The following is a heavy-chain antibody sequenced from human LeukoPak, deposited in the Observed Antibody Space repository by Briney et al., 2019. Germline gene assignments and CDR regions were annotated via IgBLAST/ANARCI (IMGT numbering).Heavy chain of an antibody. D-gene: IGHD4-23*01. V-gene: IGHV3-23*01. CDR3: AGSYGGNFDY. CDR2: ISGSGGST. J-gene: IGHJ4*02. CDR1: GFTFSSYA. Sequence: PGGSLRLSCAASGFTFSSYAMSWVRQAPGKGLEWVSAISGSGGSTYYADSVKGRFTISRDNSKNTQYLQMNSLRAEDTAVYYCAGSYGGNFDYWGQGTLVTVSS.